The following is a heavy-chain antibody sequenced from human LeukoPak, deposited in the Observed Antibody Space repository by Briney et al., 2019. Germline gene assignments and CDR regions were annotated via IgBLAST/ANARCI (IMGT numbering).Heavy chain of an antibody. V-gene: IGHV1-18*01. J-gene: IGHJ5*02. Sequence: GAAVKVSCKASGYTFTSYGISWVRQAPGQGREWMGWISAYNGNTNYAQKLQGRGTMTTDTSTSTAYMELRSLRSDDTAVYYCARDKWLGGGWYTNWFDPWGQGTLVTVSS. CDR3: ARDKWLGGGWYTNWFDP. CDR2: ISAYNGNT. D-gene: IGHD6-19*01. CDR1: GYTFTSYG.